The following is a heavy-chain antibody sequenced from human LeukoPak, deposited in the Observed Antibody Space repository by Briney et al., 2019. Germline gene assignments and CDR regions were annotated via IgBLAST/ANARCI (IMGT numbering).Heavy chain of an antibody. CDR1: GGSISSSSYY. D-gene: IGHD1-14*01. CDR3: ARLTGTHYEAIDY. Sequence: SETLSLTCTVSGGSISSSSYYWGWIRQPPGKGLEWIGSIYYSGSAYYNPSLKSRVTISVDTSKNQFSLKLSSVTAADMAVYYCARLTGTHYEAIDYWGQGTLVTASS. CDR2: IYYSGSA. V-gene: IGHV4-39*01. J-gene: IGHJ4*02.